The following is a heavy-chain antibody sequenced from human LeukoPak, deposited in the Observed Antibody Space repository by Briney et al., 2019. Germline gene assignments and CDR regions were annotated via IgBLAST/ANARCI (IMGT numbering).Heavy chain of an antibody. D-gene: IGHD6-6*01. CDR3: ARGEQLVIRGYYGMDV. CDR2: IKQDGSEK. V-gene: IGHV3-7*03. Sequence: GGSLRLSCAASGFTFSSYWMSWVRQAPGKGLEWVANIKQDGSEKYYVDSVKGRFTISRDNAKNSLYLQMNSLRAEDTAVYYCARGEQLVIRGYYGMDVWGQGTTVTVSS. CDR1: GFTFSSYW. J-gene: IGHJ6*02.